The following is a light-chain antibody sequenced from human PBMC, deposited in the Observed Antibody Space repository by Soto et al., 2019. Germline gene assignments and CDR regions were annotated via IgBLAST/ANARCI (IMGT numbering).Light chain of an antibody. V-gene: IGKV3-20*01. Sequence: EIVLTQSPGTLSLSPGERATLSCRASQSVSSSYLAWYQQKPGQAPRLLIYGASSRATGIPDRFSGSGSGTAFTLTISRLEPEDFAVYYCQQYGNSPAFGGGTKVEIK. CDR1: QSVSSSY. CDR2: GAS. J-gene: IGKJ4*01. CDR3: QQYGNSPA.